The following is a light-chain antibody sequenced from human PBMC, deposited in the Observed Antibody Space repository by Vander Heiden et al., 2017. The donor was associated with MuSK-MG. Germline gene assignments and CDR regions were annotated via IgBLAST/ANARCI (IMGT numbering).Light chain of an antibody. V-gene: IGKV3-11*01. CDR1: QSVSSY. Sequence: ETVLTQSPATLSLSPGERATLSCRASQSVSSYLAWYQQKGGQAPRLLIYDASNRATGIPARFSGSGSGTDFTLTISSLEPEDFAVYYCQQRSNWPITFGQWTRLEIK. CDR2: DAS. CDR3: QQRSNWPIT. J-gene: IGKJ5*01.